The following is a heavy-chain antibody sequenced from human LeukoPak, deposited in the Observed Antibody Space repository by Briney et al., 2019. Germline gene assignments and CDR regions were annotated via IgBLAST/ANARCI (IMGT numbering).Heavy chain of an antibody. J-gene: IGHJ4*02. Sequence: PGGSLRLSCAASGFTFTDYYMSWIRQAPGKGLEWVAYMSNNGGTIYYADSVKGRFTISRDNAKNSLYLQMNSLRAEDTAIYYCARWELGLDYWGQGTLVAVSS. V-gene: IGHV3-11*04. CDR2: MSNNGGTI. CDR1: GFTFTDYY. D-gene: IGHD1-26*01. CDR3: ARWELGLDY.